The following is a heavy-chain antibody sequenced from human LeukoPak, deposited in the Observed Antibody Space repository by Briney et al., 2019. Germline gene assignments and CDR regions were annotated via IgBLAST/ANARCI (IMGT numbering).Heavy chain of an antibody. J-gene: IGHJ4*02. CDR2: IYYSGST. V-gene: IGHV4-31*03. Sequence: SQTLSLTCTVSGGSISSGGYYWSWIRQHPGKGLEWIGYIYYSGSTYYNPSLKSRVTISVDTSKNQFSLKLSSVTAADTAVYYGARGGGYPWGVDYWGQGTLVTVSS. CDR3: ARGGGYPWGVDY. D-gene: IGHD3-16*01. CDR1: GGSISSGGYY.